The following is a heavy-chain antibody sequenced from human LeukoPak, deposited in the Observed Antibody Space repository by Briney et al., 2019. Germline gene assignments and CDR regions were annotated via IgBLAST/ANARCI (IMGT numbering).Heavy chain of an antibody. CDR2: INTDGSST. V-gene: IGHV3-74*01. CDR3: ARDRVGDYDSSGYDAFDI. CDR1: GFTFSSYW. Sequence: GGSLRLSCAASGFTFSSYWMHWVRQAPGKGLVWVSRINTDGSSTSYEDSVKGRFTISRDNAKNTLYLQMNSLRAEDTAVYYCARDRVGDYDSSGYDAFDIWGQGTMVTVSS. D-gene: IGHD3-22*01. J-gene: IGHJ3*02.